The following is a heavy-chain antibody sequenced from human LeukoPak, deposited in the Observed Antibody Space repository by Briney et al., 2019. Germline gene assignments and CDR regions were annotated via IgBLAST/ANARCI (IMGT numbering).Heavy chain of an antibody. Sequence: GGSLRLSCAASGFTFSSSAMNWVRQAPGKGLEWVSSINNVGSHIYYAGSVRGRFTISRDNTKNLLYLQMDSLRAEDTAVYYCARDPTQYLRYGYFDYWGQGTLVTVSS. CDR3: ARDPTQYLRYGYFDY. V-gene: IGHV3-21*01. J-gene: IGHJ4*02. CDR1: GFTFSSSA. CDR2: INNVGSHI. D-gene: IGHD4-11*01.